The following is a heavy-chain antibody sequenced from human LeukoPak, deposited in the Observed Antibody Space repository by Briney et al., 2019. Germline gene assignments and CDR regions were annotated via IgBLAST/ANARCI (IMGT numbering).Heavy chain of an antibody. Sequence: SVKVSCKASGATFSSYAINWVRQAPGQGLERMGRIIPMLGTVNYAQKFQGRVTIIADKFTSTAYMELSSLRSEDTAVYYCARDQKVGATPYFGMDVWGQGTTVTVSS. CDR1: GATFSSYA. V-gene: IGHV1-69*04. J-gene: IGHJ6*02. D-gene: IGHD1-26*01. CDR2: IIPMLGTV. CDR3: ARDQKVGATPYFGMDV.